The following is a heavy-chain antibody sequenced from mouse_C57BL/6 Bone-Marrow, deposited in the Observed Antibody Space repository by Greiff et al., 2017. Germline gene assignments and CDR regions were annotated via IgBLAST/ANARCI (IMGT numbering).Heavy chain of an antibody. V-gene: IGHV1-54*01. D-gene: IGHD1-1*01. Sequence: QVQLKESGAELVRPGTSVKVSCKASGYAFTNYLIEWVKQRPGQGLEWIGVINPGSGGTNYNEKFKGKETLTADKSSSTAYMQLSSLTSEDSAVYFCARSGYGSSYGAMDYWGQGTSVTVSS. CDR1: GYAFTNYL. CDR3: ARSGYGSSYGAMDY. CDR2: INPGSGGT. J-gene: IGHJ4*01.